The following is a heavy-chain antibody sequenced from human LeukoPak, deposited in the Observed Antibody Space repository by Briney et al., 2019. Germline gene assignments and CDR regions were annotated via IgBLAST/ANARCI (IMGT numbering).Heavy chain of an antibody. J-gene: IGHJ5*02. CDR3: AKGGYTTWFDP. D-gene: IGHD2-15*01. V-gene: IGHV3-23*01. CDR2: IRSNGGDT. Sequence: GGSLRLSCAPSGFTFREFSMSGVRQAPGRGLEGGSNIRSNGGDTYYTDSVKGRFTISSDNSKKTIYLEMNSLRAGDTAVYSCAKGGYTTWFDPWGQGTMVTVSS. CDR1: GFTFREFS.